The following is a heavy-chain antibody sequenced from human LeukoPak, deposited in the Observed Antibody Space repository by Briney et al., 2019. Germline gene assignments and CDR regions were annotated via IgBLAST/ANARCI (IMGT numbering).Heavy chain of an antibody. D-gene: IGHD4-23*01. Sequence: ASVKVSCKASGYTFTSYYMHWVRQAPGQGLEWMGIINPSGGSTSYAQKFQGRVTMTEDTSTDTAYVELSSLRSEDTAVYYCATIGGNSYDYWGQGTLVTVSS. V-gene: IGHV1-46*01. J-gene: IGHJ4*02. CDR1: GYTFTSYY. CDR3: ATIGGNSYDY. CDR2: INPSGGST.